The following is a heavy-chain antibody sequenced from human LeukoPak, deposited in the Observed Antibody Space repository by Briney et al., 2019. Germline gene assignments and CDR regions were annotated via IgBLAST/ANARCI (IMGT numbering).Heavy chain of an antibody. V-gene: IGHV3-53*01. CDR2: IYSGGST. D-gene: IGHD4-23*01. Sequence: GGSLRLSCAASGFTFSSYWMHWVRQAPGKGLEWVSVIYSGGSTYYADSVKGRFTISRDNSKNTLYLQMNSLRAEDTAVYYCARDESYHGGLSYWGQGTLVTVSS. CDR3: ARDESYHGGLSY. CDR1: GFTFSSYW. J-gene: IGHJ4*02.